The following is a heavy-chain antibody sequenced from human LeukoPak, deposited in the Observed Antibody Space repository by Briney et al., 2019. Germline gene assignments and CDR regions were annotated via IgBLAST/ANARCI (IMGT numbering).Heavy chain of an antibody. J-gene: IGHJ6*04. D-gene: IGHD2-15*01. V-gene: IGHV1-69*13. Sequence: PVKVSCKASGGTFSSYAISWVRQAPGQGLEWMGGIIPIFGTANYAQKFQGRVTITADESTSTAYMELSSLRSEDTAVYYCARHPGYCSGGSCYYYYYYGMDVWGKGTTVTVSS. CDR1: GGTFSSYA. CDR2: IIPIFGTA. CDR3: ARHPGYCSGGSCYYYYYYGMDV.